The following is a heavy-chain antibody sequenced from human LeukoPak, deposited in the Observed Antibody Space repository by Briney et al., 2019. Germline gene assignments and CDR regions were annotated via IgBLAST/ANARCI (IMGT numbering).Heavy chain of an antibody. V-gene: IGHV4-39*01. D-gene: IGHD3-10*01. Sequence: SETLSLTCTVSGGSISSSSYYWGWIRQPPGKGLEWIGSFSYSGSPSYNPSLKSRVTISVDTSKNQFSLKLSSVTAADTAVYYCARGPGVFHFDYWGQGTLVSVSS. CDR2: FSYSGSP. J-gene: IGHJ4*02. CDR3: ARGPGVFHFDY. CDR1: GGSISSSSYY.